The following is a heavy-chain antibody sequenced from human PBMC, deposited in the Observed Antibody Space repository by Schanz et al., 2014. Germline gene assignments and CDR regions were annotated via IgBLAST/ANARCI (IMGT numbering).Heavy chain of an antibody. CDR2: IKQPESER. J-gene: IGHJ4*02. V-gene: IGHV3-7*01. CDR1: GFTFSTYW. D-gene: IGHD3-3*01. CDR3: ARDKGGYYPFDC. Sequence: EVQLVESGGGLVQPGGSLRLSCAASGFTFSTYWMSWVRQATGKGLEWVANIKQPESERSYVDSVKGRFTISRDNAKNPLSLQMSSLRADDTAVYYCARDKGGYYPFDCWGQGTLVTASS.